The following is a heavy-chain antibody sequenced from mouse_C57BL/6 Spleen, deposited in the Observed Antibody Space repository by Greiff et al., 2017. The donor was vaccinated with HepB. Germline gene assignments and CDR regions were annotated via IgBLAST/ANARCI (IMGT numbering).Heavy chain of an antibody. CDR3: ARHGDGYLYYYAMDY. D-gene: IGHD2-3*01. CDR2: ISNGGGST. CDR1: GFTFSDYY. V-gene: IGHV5-12*01. J-gene: IGHJ4*01. Sequence: VQLKESGGGLVQPGGSLKLSCAASGFTFSDYYMYWVRQTPEKRLEWVAYISNGGGSTYYPDTVKGRFTISRDNAKNTLYLQMSRLKSEDTAMYYCARHGDGYLYYYAMDYWGQGTSVTVSS.